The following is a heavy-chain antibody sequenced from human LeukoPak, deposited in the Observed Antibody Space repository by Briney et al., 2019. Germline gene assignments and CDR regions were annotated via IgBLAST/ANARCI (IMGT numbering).Heavy chain of an antibody. CDR3: AGEQLLPDYYYYGMDV. J-gene: IGHJ6*02. V-gene: IGHV3-66*02. CDR2: IYSGGST. CDR1: GFTVSSNY. Sequence: GGSLRLSCAASGFTVSSNYMSWVRQAPGKGLERVSVIYSGGSTYYADSVKGRFTISRDNSKNTLYLQMNSLRAEDTAVYYCAGEQLLPDYYYYGMDVWGQGTTVTVSS. D-gene: IGHD6-6*01.